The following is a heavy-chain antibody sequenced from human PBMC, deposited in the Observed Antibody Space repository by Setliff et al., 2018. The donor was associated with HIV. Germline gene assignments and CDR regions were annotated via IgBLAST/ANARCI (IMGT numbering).Heavy chain of an antibody. D-gene: IGHD6-13*01. CDR1: GGSFNTRRTK. CDR2: IYYSGAA. Sequence: SETLSLTCKVSGGSFNTRRTKWGWIRQSPGKGLEWIGSIYYSGAAYYNPSLKSRVSISVDTSKNQFSLSLSSVTAADTAVYFCSRLTRTSSTSYKGRFDPWGLGTLVTVSS. CDR3: SRLTRTSSTSYKGRFDP. J-gene: IGHJ5*02. V-gene: IGHV4-39*01.